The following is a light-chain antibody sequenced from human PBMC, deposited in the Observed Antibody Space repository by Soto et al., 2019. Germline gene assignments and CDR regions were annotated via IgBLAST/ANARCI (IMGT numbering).Light chain of an antibody. Sequence: EIVLTQSPGTLSLSAGERATLSCRASQSVSGSYLAWYQQQPGQAPRLLIYAASSRATGIPDRFSGSGSGTDFPLTISRLGPEDFAVYYCPQDGSSSYTFGQGTKLEIK. J-gene: IGKJ2*01. CDR1: QSVSGSY. CDR3: PQDGSSSYT. V-gene: IGKV3-20*01. CDR2: AAS.